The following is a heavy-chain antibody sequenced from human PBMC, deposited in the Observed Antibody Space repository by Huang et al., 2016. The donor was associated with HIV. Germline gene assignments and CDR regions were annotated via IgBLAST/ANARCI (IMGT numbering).Heavy chain of an antibody. V-gene: IGHV1-18*04. J-gene: IGHJ4*02. CDR3: ARTKGEFDF. Sequence: QIHLVQSGPEVKQPGASVKVSCKASGYKFHIYEITWVRQTPGQGLEWKRWISGDNVSTRFAQKFQDRLTMTTDVATSTAYLELGSLRVDDTAVYYCARTKGEFDFWGQGALVTVSS. CDR1: GYKFHIYE. CDR2: ISGDNVST. D-gene: IGHD3-16*01.